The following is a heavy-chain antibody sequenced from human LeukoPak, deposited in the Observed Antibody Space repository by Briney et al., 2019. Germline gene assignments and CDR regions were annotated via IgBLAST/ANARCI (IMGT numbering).Heavy chain of an antibody. Sequence: SETLSLTCAVYGGSFSGYYWSWIRQPPGKGLEWIGEINHSGSTNYNPSLKSRVTISVDTSKNQFSLKLSSVTAADTAVYYCAGDGGAARRDRRFDYWGQGTLVTVSS. D-gene: IGHD6-6*01. CDR2: INHSGST. V-gene: IGHV4-34*01. J-gene: IGHJ4*02. CDR1: GGSFSGYY. CDR3: AGDGGAARRDRRFDY.